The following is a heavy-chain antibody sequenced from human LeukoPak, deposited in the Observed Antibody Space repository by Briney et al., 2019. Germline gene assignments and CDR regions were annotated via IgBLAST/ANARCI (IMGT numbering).Heavy chain of an antibody. V-gene: IGHV4-59*01. Sequence: PSETLSLTCTVSGGPISSYYWSWIRQPPGKGLEWIGYIYYSGSTNYNPSLKSRVTISVDTSKNQFSLKLSSVTAADTAVYYCARVNTMVRGVIRAFDIWGQGTMVTVSS. CDR1: GGPISSYY. J-gene: IGHJ3*02. D-gene: IGHD3-10*01. CDR2: IYYSGST. CDR3: ARVNTMVRGVIRAFDI.